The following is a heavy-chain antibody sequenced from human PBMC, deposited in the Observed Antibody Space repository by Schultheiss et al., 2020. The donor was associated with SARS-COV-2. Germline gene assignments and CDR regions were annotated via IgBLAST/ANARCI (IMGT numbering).Heavy chain of an antibody. V-gene: IGHV4-61*02. CDR1: GGSISSGSYY. CDR2: IYTSGST. J-gene: IGHJ5*02. Sequence: SETLSLTCTVSGGSISSGSYYWSWIRQPAGKGLEWIGRIYTSGSTNYNPSLKSRVTISVDKSKNQFSLKLSSVTAADTAVYYCARQSGYCSSTSCSWNWFDPWGQGTLVTVSS. D-gene: IGHD2-2*03. CDR3: ARQSGYCSSTSCSWNWFDP.